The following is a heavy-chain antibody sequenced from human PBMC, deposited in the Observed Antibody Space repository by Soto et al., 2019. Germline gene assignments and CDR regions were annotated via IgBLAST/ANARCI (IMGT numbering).Heavy chain of an antibody. V-gene: IGHV2-70*12. D-gene: IGHD4-17*01. CDR3: ARSTTTVTTFDY. J-gene: IGHJ4*02. Sequence: SGPTLVNPTQTLTLTCTFSGFSLTTSGVGVGWIRQPPGKALEWLALIDWDDDKYYSTSLKTRLTISKDTSKNQVVLTMTNMDPVDTATHYCARSTTTVTTFDYWGQGTLVTVSS. CDR1: GFSLTTSGVG. CDR2: IDWDDDK.